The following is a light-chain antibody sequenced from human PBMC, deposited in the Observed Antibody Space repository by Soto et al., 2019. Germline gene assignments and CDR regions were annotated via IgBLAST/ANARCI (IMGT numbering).Light chain of an antibody. CDR2: DTS. CDR3: QQRTNWPRSFT. CDR1: QSVSSY. Sequence: EIVLTQSPATLSLSPGERATLSCRASQSVSSYLAWYQQKPGQAPRLLIYDTSKRATGIPARFSGIGSGTDFTLTISSLEHEDFAVYYGQQRTNWPRSFTFGPGTKVDIK. V-gene: IGKV3-11*01. J-gene: IGKJ3*01.